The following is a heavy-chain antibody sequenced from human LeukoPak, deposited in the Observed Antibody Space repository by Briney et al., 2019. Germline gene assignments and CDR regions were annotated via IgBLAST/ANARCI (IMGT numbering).Heavy chain of an antibody. D-gene: IGHD1-1*01. V-gene: IGHV3-7*03. CDR3: GKKTGSTGEAFDY. CDR1: GFTFSNFW. CDR2: IKVDGSEK. J-gene: IGHJ4*02. Sequence: PGGSLRLSCVVSGFTFSNFWMSWVRQAPGKGLEWVANIKVDGSEKYYAESVKGRFTISRDNAENSLYLQMNSLRVEDSAIYYCGKKTGSTGEAFDYWGQGTQVTVSS.